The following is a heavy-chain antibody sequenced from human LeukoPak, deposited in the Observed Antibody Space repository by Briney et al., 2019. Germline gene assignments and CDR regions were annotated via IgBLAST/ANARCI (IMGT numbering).Heavy chain of an antibody. Sequence: ASVKVSCKASGYTFTSYGISWVRQAPGQGLEWMGWISAYNGNTNYAQKLQGRVTMTTDTSTSTAYMELRSLRSDDTAVYYCARGYGSSWLFSSSPPIVFDYWGQGTLVTVSS. V-gene: IGHV1-18*01. D-gene: IGHD6-13*01. CDR3: ARGYGSSWLFSSSPPIVFDY. CDR1: GYTFTSYG. CDR2: ISAYNGNT. J-gene: IGHJ4*02.